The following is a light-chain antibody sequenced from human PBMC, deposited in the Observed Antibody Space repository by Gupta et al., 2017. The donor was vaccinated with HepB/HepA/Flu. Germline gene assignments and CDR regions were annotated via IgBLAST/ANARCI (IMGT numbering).Light chain of an antibody. Sequence: QSVLPQPPSVSAPPGQHVTISCPGSSSNSGNNYVSWYRQLPGTAPKLLIYENKKRPSGIPDRFSGSKSGTSATLGITGLQTGDETDYYCGTWDSSLSTVVFGGGTKLTVL. J-gene: IGLJ2*01. CDR2: ENK. CDR1: SSNSGNNY. CDR3: GTWDSSLSTVV. V-gene: IGLV1-51*02.